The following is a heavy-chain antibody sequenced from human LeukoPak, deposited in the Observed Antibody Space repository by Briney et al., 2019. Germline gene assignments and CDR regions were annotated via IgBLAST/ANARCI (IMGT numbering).Heavy chain of an antibody. Sequence: PSETLSLTCTVSGGSISSYYWSWIRQPPGKGLEWIGYIYYSGSTNYNPSLKSRVTISVDTSKNQFSLKLSSVTAADTAMYYCARPGAGDSYDILTGRDAFDIWGQGTMVTVSS. CDR2: IYYSGST. CDR1: GGSISSYY. J-gene: IGHJ3*02. CDR3: ARPGAGDSYDILTGRDAFDI. D-gene: IGHD3-9*01. V-gene: IGHV4-59*01.